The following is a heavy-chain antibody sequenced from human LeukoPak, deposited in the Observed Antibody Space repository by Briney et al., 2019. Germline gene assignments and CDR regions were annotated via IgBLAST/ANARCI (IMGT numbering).Heavy chain of an antibody. V-gene: IGHV4-39*01. CDR2: IYYSGST. CDR3: ARQDIVLMVYAA. Sequence: SETVSLTCTVSGGAISRSSYYWGWIRQPPGKGLEWIGSIYYSGSTNYNPSLKSRVTISVDTSKNQFSLKLSSVTAADTAVYYCARQDIVLMVYAAWGQGTLVTVSS. J-gene: IGHJ5*02. CDR1: GGAISRSSYY. D-gene: IGHD2-8*01.